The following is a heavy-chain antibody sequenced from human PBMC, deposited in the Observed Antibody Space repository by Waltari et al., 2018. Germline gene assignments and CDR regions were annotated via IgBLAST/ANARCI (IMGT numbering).Heavy chain of an antibody. V-gene: IGHV4-34*02. D-gene: IGHD3-9*01. J-gene: IGHJ3*01. CDR3: ARERSRDFDWLPNVLDV. CDR1: GGSFSGHF. CDR2: IDLRGRT. Sequence: QVQLQQGGAGLLKPSETLSLTCTVHGGSFSGHFSTWIRQAPGEGLEWLGEIDLRGRTHYNPSFRSRVTISVDTSKNQFSLQLNSVTAADTALYYCARERSRDFDWLPNVLDVWGLGTLVTVSS.